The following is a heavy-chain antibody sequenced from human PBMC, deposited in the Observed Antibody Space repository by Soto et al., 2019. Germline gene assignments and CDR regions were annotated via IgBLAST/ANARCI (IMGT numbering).Heavy chain of an antibody. CDR3: QAEMTFGKLSVV. CDR2: IFPKFGTT. D-gene: IGHD3-16*02. V-gene: IGHV1-69*01. J-gene: IGHJ6*02. Sequence: QVQLVQSGAEVKKPGSSVKVSCKASGDTDTNYVISWVRQAPGQGLEWMGGIFPKFGTTYSAQKLQDRLTITADESTSTAYVQLSSLRLDDTAVYYCQAEMTFGKLSVVWGQGTTVTVSS. CDR1: GDTDTNYV.